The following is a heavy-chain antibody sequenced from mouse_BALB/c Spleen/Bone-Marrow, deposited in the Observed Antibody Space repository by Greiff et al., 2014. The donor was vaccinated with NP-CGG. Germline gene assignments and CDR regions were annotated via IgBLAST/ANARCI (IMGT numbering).Heavy chain of an antibody. Sequence: VQLQQSGPGLVKPSQSLSLTCTVTGYSITSDYAWNWIRQFPGNKLEWMGYISYSGNTSYSPSLKSRISIPRDTSKNQFFLQLNSVTTEDTATYYCARGSNYYALNYWGRGTSVTVSS. J-gene: IGHJ4*01. D-gene: IGHD1-1*01. CDR2: ISYSGNT. CDR3: ARGSNYYALNY. CDR1: GYSITSDYA. V-gene: IGHV3-2*02.